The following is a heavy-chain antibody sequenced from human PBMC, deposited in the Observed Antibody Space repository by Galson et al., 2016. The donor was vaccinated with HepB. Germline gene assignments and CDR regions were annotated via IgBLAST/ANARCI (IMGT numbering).Heavy chain of an antibody. Sequence: SVKVSCTASGYTFSDHYIHWIRQAPGQGLEWMAGVSSDNSNSNSADNFKGRFTIPSDTSITTAYLDLTRLRADDTAVYYCTRACLLWVNRVTEVFDIWGQGTLVTVSS. J-gene: IGHJ3*02. V-gene: IGHV1-2*02. D-gene: IGHD3-10*01. CDR1: GYTFSDHY. CDR2: VSSDNSNS. CDR3: TRACLLWVNRVTEVFDI.